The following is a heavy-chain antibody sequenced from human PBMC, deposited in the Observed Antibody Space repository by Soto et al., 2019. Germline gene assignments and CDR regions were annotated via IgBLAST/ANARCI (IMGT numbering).Heavy chain of an antibody. D-gene: IGHD6-6*01. CDR3: ARDSGVSSSSPLDY. Sequence: EVQLVESGGGLVQPGGSLRLSCAASGFTFSYHAMQWVRQAPGKGLEYVSGISSNGHSSFYVDSVKDRFTISRDNSKNTLYLQMGSLRAEDMGVYYCARDSGVSSSSPLDYWGQGTLVTVSS. V-gene: IGHV3-64*07. J-gene: IGHJ4*02. CDR2: ISSNGHSS. CDR1: GFTFSYHA.